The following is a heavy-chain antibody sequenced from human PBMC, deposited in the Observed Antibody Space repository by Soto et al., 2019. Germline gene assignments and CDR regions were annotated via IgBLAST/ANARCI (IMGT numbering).Heavy chain of an antibody. CDR3: AGEGEFRSSYSKRAFDI. J-gene: IGHJ3*02. Sequence: QVQLVQSGAEVKKPGSSVKVSCKASGGPFSSYAISWVLQAPGQGLERMGGIIPIFGTADYAKKFQGRVTITADESTSTDYRELSSLRYEDTAVYYCAGEGEFRSSYSKRAFDILVQGTMVTVSS. CDR2: IIPIFGTA. CDR1: GGPFSSYA. D-gene: IGHD6-6*01. V-gene: IGHV1-69*01.